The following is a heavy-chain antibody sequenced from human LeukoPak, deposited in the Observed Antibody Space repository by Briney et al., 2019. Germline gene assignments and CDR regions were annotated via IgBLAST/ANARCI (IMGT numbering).Heavy chain of an antibody. V-gene: IGHV4-59*01. CDR3: ARVVVEMATIDI. CDR2: IYYSGST. CDR1: GGSISSYY. J-gene: IGHJ3*02. Sequence: SETLSLTCTVSGGSISSYYWSWIRQPPGKGLEWIGYIYYSGSTNYNPSLKSRVTISVDTSKNQFSLKLSSVTAADTAVYYCARVVVEMATIDIWGQGTMVTVSS. D-gene: IGHD5-24*01.